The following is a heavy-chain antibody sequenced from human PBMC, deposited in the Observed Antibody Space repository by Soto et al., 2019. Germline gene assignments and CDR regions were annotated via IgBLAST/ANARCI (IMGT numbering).Heavy chain of an antibody. D-gene: IGHD2-8*01. CDR2: ISGSGGST. J-gene: IGHJ3*02. Sequence: PGGSLRLSCAASGFTFSSYAMSWVRQAPGKGLEWVSAISGSGGSTYYADSVKGRFTISRDNSKNTLYLQMNSLRAEDTAVYYCAKDRANSAKHARGFDIWGQGTMGTVSS. V-gene: IGHV3-23*01. CDR1: GFTFSSYA. CDR3: AKDRANSAKHARGFDI.